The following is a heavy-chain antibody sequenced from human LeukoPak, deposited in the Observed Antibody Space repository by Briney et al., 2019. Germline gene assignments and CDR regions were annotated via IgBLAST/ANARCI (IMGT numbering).Heavy chain of an antibody. CDR2: ISGSGGST. CDR3: AKTDQSSMYWYFDV. V-gene: IGHV3-23*01. Sequence: PGGSLRLSCAASGFTFSSYAMSWVRQAPGKGLEWVSAISGSGGSTYYADSVKGRFTISRDNSKNMLYLQMNSLRAEDTAVYYCAKTDQSSMYWYFDVWGRGTLITVSS. CDR1: GFTFSSYA. D-gene: IGHD2/OR15-2a*01. J-gene: IGHJ2*01.